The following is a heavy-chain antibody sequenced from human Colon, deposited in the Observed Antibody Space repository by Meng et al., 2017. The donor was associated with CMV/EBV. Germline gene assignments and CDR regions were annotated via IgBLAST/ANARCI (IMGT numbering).Heavy chain of an antibody. CDR1: GFTMGSNY. Sequence: GESLKISCEASGFTMGSNYMSWVRQAPQKGLEWVAVIYQSGTTYYADSVRGRFTISRDNSNNTLYLQMDSLRSEDTAVYFCAKESPLASAPFDLWGQGTPVTVSS. J-gene: IGHJ4*02. D-gene: IGHD3-9*01. CDR2: IYQSGTT. V-gene: IGHV3-53*05. CDR3: AKESPLASAPFDL.